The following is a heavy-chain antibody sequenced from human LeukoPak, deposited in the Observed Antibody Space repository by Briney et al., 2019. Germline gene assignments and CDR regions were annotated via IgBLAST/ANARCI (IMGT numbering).Heavy chain of an antibody. CDR1: GYSFTSYW. V-gene: IGHV5-51*01. J-gene: IGHJ5*02. Sequence: GESLKISCKGSGYSFTSYWIGWVRQMPGKGLEWMGIIYPGDSDSIYSPAFQGQVTISADKSINTAYLQWSSLKASDTAIYYCARHRPAGGQGNNWFDTWGQGTLVTVSS. CDR3: ARHRPAGGQGNNWFDT. D-gene: IGHD1-26*01. CDR2: IYPGDSDS.